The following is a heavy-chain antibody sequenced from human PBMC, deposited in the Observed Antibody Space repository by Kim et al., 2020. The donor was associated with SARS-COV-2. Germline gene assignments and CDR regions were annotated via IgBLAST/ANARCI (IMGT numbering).Heavy chain of an antibody. CDR2: INPKRGSI. CDR3: ARDLIPAAIYDY. V-gene: IGHV1-2*02. CDR1: GYTFTGYY. D-gene: IGHD2-2*02. J-gene: IGHJ4*02. Sequence: ASVKVSCKASGYTFTGYYVHWVRQAPGQGLEWVGWINPKRGSIEYAQKFQGRVTMTRDTSISTVHMVLSRLTPDDTAVYYCARDLIPAAIYDYWGQGTLVTVSS.